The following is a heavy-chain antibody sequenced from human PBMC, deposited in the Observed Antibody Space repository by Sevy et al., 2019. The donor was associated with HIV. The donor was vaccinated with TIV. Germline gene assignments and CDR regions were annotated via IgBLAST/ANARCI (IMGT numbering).Heavy chain of an antibody. Sequence: GGSLRLSCAASGFTFTNYAMNWVRQAPGKGLEWVSTISGSGGSTYYGDSVKGRFTISRDNSKNTLYLQMNSLRAEDTAVDYCAKDRYDGSGYYPEGAFDIWGQGTKVTVSS. CDR1: GFTFTNYA. V-gene: IGHV3-23*02. D-gene: IGHD3-22*01. CDR3: AKDRYDGSGYYPEGAFDI. J-gene: IGHJ3*02. CDR2: ISGSGGST.